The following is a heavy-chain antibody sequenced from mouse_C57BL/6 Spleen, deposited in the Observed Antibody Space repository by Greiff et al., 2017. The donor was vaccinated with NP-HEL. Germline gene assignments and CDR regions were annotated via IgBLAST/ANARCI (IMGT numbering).Heavy chain of an antibody. V-gene: IGHV2-2*01. CDR2: IWSGGST. D-gene: IGHD1-1*01. CDR3: ARTTDYGSSYFYYFDY. J-gene: IGHJ2*01. CDR1: GFSLTSYG. Sequence: QVQLQQSGPGLVQPSQSLSITCTVSGFSLTSYGVHWVRQSPGKGLEWLGVIWSGGSTDYNAAFISRLSISKDNSKSQVFFKMNSLQADDTAIYYCARTTDYGSSYFYYFDYWGQGTTLTVSS.